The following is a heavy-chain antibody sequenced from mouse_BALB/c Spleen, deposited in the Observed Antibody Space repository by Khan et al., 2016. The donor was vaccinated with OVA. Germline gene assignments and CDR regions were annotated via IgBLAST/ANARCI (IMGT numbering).Heavy chain of an antibody. CDR3: AKYVYSHYYARDY. J-gene: IGHJ4*01. Sequence: QVQLKESGPGLVAPSQSLSITCTVSGFSLTTYGVTWVRQPPGKGLEWLGVIWGDGNTDYHSALITRLSISKDNSDNQVFLKLNSMQPDDTATYYCAKYVYSHYYARDYWGQGTSVTVSS. CDR2: IWGDGNT. D-gene: IGHD2-1*01. CDR1: GFSLTTYG. V-gene: IGHV2-3*01.